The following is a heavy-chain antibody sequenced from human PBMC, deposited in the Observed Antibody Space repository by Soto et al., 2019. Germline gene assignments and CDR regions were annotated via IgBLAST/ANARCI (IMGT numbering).Heavy chain of an antibody. CDR2: IGESGTPT. CDR1: GFTFSSYA. Sequence: EVQLLESGGGSVQPGGSLRLSCAAFGFTFSSYAMKWVRQAPGKGLEWVSLIGESGTPTYYADSVKGRFTISRDNSGNTLFLEMYSLRAEDTAVYYCARYIPGVRYYGMDVWGQGTTVTVSS. V-gene: IGHV3-23*01. D-gene: IGHD2-2*01. CDR3: ARYIPGVRYYGMDV. J-gene: IGHJ6*02.